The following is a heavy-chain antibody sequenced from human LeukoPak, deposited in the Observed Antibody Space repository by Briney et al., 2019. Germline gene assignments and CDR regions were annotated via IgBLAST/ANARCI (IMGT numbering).Heavy chain of an antibody. Sequence: GGSLRLSCAASGFTFGSYSMNWVRQAPGKGLEWVSSISSSSSYIYYADSVKGRFTISRDNAKNSLYLQMNSLRAEDTAVYYCARESGCSSTSCYYYFDYWGQGTLVTVSS. CDR3: ARESGCSSTSCYYYFDY. D-gene: IGHD2-2*01. CDR2: ISSSSSYI. V-gene: IGHV3-21*01. J-gene: IGHJ4*02. CDR1: GFTFGSYS.